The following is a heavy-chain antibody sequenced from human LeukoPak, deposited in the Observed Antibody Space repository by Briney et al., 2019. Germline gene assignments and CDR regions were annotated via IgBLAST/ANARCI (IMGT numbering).Heavy chain of an antibody. J-gene: IGHJ5*02. V-gene: IGHV3-30*02. Sequence: GGSLRLSCAASGFTFSSYGMHWVRQAPGKGLEWVAFIRYDGSNKYSADSVKGRFTISRDNSNNTLYLEMSGLRLDDTAVYYCARDDWTTSGRLDPWGQGTLVTVSS. D-gene: IGHD6-25*01. CDR3: ARDDWTTSGRLDP. CDR2: IRYDGSNK. CDR1: GFTFSSYG.